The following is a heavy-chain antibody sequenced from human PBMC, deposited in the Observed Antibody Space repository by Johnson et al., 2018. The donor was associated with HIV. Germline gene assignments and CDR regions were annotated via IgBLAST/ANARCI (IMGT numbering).Heavy chain of an antibody. J-gene: IGHJ3*02. CDR1: GFTFDDYA. D-gene: IGHD1-26*01. V-gene: IGHV3-9*01. Sequence: QLVESGGGLVQPGRSLRLSCAASGFTFDDYAMHWVRQAPGKGLEWVSGISWNSGSIGYADSVKGRFTISRDNARNSLHLQMNSLRVDDTAVYYCARDPANTGDTTWGAFDIWGQVTMVTVSS. CDR2: ISWNSGSI. CDR3: ARDPANTGDTTWGAFDI.